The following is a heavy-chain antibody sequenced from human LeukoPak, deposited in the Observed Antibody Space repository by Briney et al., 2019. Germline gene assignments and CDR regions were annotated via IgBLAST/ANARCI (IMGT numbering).Heavy chain of an antibody. J-gene: IGHJ4*02. CDR2: ISYDGSNK. D-gene: IGHD1-26*01. V-gene: IGHV3-30-3*01. Sequence: GGSLRLSCAASGFTFSSYAMHWVRQAPGKGLEWVAVISYDGSNKYYADSVKGRFTISRDNSKNTLYLQMNSLRAEDTAVNYCARDTWELLSYFDYWGQGTLVTVSS. CDR1: GFTFSSYA. CDR3: ARDTWELLSYFDY.